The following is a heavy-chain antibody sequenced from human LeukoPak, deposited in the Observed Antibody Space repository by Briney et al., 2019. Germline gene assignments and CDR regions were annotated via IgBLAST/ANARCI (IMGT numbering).Heavy chain of an antibody. CDR2: INPTSANT. V-gene: IGHV1-46*01. CDR3: ARDQRGGRISWYSHFDF. J-gene: IGHJ4*02. CDR1: GDTFTPYY. Sequence: ASVNVSCKAYGDTFTPYYMDWVRQAPRQGLEWMGIINPTSANTRYAQKFQGRVTMTRDTSTSTVYMELSSLTSEDTAVYYCARDQRGGRISWYSHFDFWGQGTLVTVSS. D-gene: IGHD6-13*01.